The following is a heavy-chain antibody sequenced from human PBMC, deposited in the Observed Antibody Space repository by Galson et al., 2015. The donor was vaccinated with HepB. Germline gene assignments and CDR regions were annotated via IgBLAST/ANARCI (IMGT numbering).Heavy chain of an antibody. J-gene: IGHJ4*02. V-gene: IGHV1-18*04. D-gene: IGHD2-15*01. CDR3: ARDRYCSSGSCCVSEIDY. Sequence: SVKVSCKASGYTFSDYGIGWVRQAPGQGLEWMGWISAYNAKYAQNIQGRVTMTSDTSTRTAYMELRFLRSDDTAVYYCARDRYCSSGSCCVSEIDYWGQGTLVTVSP. CDR1: GYTFSDYG. CDR2: ISAYNA.